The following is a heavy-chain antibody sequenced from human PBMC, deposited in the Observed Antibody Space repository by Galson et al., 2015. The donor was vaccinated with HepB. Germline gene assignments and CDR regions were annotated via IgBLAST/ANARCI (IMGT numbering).Heavy chain of an antibody. D-gene: IGHD1-26*01. V-gene: IGHV6-1*01. J-gene: IGHJ4*02. Sequence: CAISGDSVSSESAAWNWIRQSPSRGLEWLGKAFYRSKWYNNYAASVKSRITINPDTAKNQISLQLKSVTPEDTAVYFCAREDSGSYSGNLDFWGQGTLVTVSS. CDR2: AFYRSKWYN. CDR1: GDSVSSESAA. CDR3: AREDSGSYSGNLDF.